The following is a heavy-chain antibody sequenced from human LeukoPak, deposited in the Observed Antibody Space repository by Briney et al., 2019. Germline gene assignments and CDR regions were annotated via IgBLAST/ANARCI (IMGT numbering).Heavy chain of an antibody. CDR1: RFTVSSNY. CDR3: ARSPYYYDGSGYYYFDY. CDR2: IYSGGNT. J-gene: IGHJ4*02. Sequence: GGSLRLFCAASRFTVSSNYMSWVRQAPGKGLEWVSVIYSGGNTYYADSVKGRFTISRDNSKNTLYLQMNSPRAEDTAVYYCARSPYYYDGSGYYYFDYWGQGTLVTVSS. D-gene: IGHD3-22*01. V-gene: IGHV3-66*01.